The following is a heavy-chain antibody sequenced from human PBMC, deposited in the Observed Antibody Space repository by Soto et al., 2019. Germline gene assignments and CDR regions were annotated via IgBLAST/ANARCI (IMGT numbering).Heavy chain of an antibody. CDR3: ARSKLRDHAFDI. CDR1: GFTFSSYA. Sequence: GGSLRLSCAASGFTFSSYAMHWVRQAPGKGLEWVAVISYDGSNKYYADSVKGRFTISRDNSKNTLYLQMNSLRAEDTAVYYCARSKLRDHAFDIWGQGTMVTVSS. CDR2: ISYDGSNK. V-gene: IGHV3-30*04. J-gene: IGHJ3*02.